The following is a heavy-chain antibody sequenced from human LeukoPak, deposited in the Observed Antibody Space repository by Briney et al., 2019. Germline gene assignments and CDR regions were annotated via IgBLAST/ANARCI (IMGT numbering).Heavy chain of an antibody. Sequence: SETLSLTCAVYGGSFSGYYWSWIRQPPGKGLEWIGEINHSGSTNYNPSLKSRVTISVDTSKNQFSLKLSSVTAADTAVYYCASTPYGRYYYYYMDVWGKGTTATISS. V-gene: IGHV4-34*01. CDR3: ASTPYGRYYYYYMDV. J-gene: IGHJ6*03. CDR1: GGSFSGYY. D-gene: IGHD3-10*01. CDR2: INHSGST.